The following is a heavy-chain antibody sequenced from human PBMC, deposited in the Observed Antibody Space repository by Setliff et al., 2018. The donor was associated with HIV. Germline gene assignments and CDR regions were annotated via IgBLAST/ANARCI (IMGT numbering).Heavy chain of an antibody. Sequence: GSGPTLVNPPETLTLTCTVSGFSLSNARMGVSWIRQPPGKALQWLAHIFSNDEKSYSTSLKSRLTISRDTSKSQVVLIMTNMDPVDTATYYCARYSSDWSAVDYWGQGTLVTVSS. V-gene: IGHV2-26*01. J-gene: IGHJ4*02. CDR2: IFSNDEK. D-gene: IGHD6-19*01. CDR3: ARYSSDWSAVDY. CDR1: GFSLSNARMG.